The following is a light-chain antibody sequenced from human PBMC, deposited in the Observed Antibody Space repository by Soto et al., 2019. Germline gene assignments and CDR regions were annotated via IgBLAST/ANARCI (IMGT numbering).Light chain of an antibody. CDR1: SGHSSYI. CDR3: ETWDGKTRM. J-gene: IGLJ3*02. CDR2: LEGSGSY. V-gene: IGLV4-60*02. Sequence: QSVLTQSSSASASLGSSDKLTCTLSSGHSSYIIAWHQQQPGKAPRYLMKLEGSGSYNKGSGVPDRLSGSSSGADRYLTISKLQIDDEADYYCETWDGKTRMFGGGTKLTVL.